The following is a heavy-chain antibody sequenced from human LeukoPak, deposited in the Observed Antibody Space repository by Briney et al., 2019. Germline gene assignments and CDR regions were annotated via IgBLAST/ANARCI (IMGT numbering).Heavy chain of an antibody. Sequence: PSETLSLTCTVSGGSISSSSYYWGWIRQPPGKGLEWIGSIYYSGSTYYNPSLKSRVTISVDTSKNQFSLKLSSVTAADTAVYYCARLDIGDYYYYYYMDVWGKGTTVTVSS. D-gene: IGHD2-15*01. V-gene: IGHV4-39*01. CDR1: GGSISSSSYY. J-gene: IGHJ6*03. CDR2: IYYSGST. CDR3: ARLDIGDYYYYYYMDV.